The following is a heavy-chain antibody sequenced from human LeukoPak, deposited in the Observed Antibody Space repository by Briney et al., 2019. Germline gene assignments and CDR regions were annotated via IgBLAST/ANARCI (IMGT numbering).Heavy chain of an antibody. V-gene: IGHV3-7*01. Sequence: GGSLRLSCAASGFTFSNAWMSWVRQAPGKGLEWVANIKQDGSEKYYVDSVKGRFTISRDNAKNSLYPQMNSLRAEDTAVYYCAREAPDCSGGSCYSDRYYYGMDVRGQGTTVTVSS. CDR1: GFTFSNAW. D-gene: IGHD2-15*01. CDR2: IKQDGSEK. CDR3: AREAPDCSGGSCYSDRYYYGMDV. J-gene: IGHJ6*02.